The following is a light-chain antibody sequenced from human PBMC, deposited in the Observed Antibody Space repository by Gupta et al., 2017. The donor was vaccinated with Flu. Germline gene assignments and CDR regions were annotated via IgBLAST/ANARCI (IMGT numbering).Light chain of an antibody. Sequence: ERATLSCRASQSVTTNLAWYQQKPGQAPRLVIYGASTRATGVPARFSGSGSGTEFTLTISSLQSEDSAVYNCQQYNNWPPHTFGQGTKLEIK. CDR1: QSVTTN. J-gene: IGKJ2*01. CDR3: QQYNNWPPHT. CDR2: GAS. V-gene: IGKV3-15*01.